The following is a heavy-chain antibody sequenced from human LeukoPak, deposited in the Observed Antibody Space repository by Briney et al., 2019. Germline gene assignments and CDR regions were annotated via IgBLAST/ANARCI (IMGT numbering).Heavy chain of an antibody. J-gene: IGHJ4*02. D-gene: IGHD6-13*01. Sequence: GGSLRLSCSASGFTFSSYAMHWVRQAPGKGLEYVSAISSNGGSTYYADSVKGRFTISRDNSKNTLYLQMSSLRAEDTAVYYCVREAAAYYFDHWGQGTLVTVSS. CDR3: VREAAAYYFDH. V-gene: IGHV3-64D*06. CDR1: GFTFSSYA. CDR2: ISSNGGST.